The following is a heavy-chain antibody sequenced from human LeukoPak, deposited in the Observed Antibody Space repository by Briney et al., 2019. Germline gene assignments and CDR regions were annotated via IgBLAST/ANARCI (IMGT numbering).Heavy chain of an antibody. V-gene: IGHV4-39*01. CDR1: GGSISSSSYY. CDR2: IYYSGST. D-gene: IGHD2-15*01. CDR3: ARLVLLGYCSGGSCSKSNLFDY. J-gene: IGHJ4*02. Sequence: PSETLSLTCTVSGGSISSSSYYWGWIRQPPGQGLEWTGSIYYSGSTYYNPSINSRATISVDTTKNQFSQKLSSVTAADTAVYYCARLVLLGYCSGGSCSKSNLFDYWGQGTLVTVSS.